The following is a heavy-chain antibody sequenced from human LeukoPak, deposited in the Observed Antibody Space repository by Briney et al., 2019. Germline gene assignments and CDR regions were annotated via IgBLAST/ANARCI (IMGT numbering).Heavy chain of an antibody. J-gene: IGHJ4*02. D-gene: IGHD4-17*01. CDR2: IYHSGST. V-gene: IGHV4-4*02. Sequence: PSGTLSLTCAVSGGSISSSNWWSWVRQPPGKGLEWIGEIYHSGSTNYNPSLKSRVTISVDKSKNQFSLKLSSVTAADTAVYYCASLSRHDYGFVDYWGQGTLVTVSS. CDR1: GGSISSSNW. CDR3: ASLSRHDYGFVDY.